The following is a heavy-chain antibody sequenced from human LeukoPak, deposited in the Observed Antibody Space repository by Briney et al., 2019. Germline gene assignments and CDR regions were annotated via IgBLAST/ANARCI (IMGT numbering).Heavy chain of an antibody. D-gene: IGHD4-11*01. CDR3: ARGSDDYKLGNH. J-gene: IGHJ5*02. Sequence: SETLSLSCSVSGDSFDNSYCWTWVRQAPGKRPEWIGTIYSSVYTYYNPSLRSRATISGDTSRNLFSLKLISVTAADTAVYYCARGSDDYKLGNHWGHGTLVTVSS. CDR2: IYSSVYT. V-gene: IGHV4-39*01. CDR1: GDSFDNSYC.